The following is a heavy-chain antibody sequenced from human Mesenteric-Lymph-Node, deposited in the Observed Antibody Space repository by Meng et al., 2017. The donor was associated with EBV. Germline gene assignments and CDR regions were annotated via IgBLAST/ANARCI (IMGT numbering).Heavy chain of an antibody. CDR1: GGSVNSGSYY. CDR3: ARGYGSGSYRYFDY. J-gene: IGHJ4*02. Sequence: QQQEAGPGLVKPSETLSLTCPVSGGSVNSGSYYWSWIRQPPGKGLQWIGYIFSSGSTNYNPSFKSRVTISVDMSKNHFSLRLTSVTPADTAVYYCARGYGSGSYRYFDYWGQGTLVTVSS. V-gene: IGHV4-61*03. CDR2: IFSSGST. D-gene: IGHD3-10*01.